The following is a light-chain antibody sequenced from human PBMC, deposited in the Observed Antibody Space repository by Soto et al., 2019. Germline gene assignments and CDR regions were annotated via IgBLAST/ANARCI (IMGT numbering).Light chain of an antibody. J-gene: IGKJ4*01. CDR2: EAS. V-gene: IGKV1-5*03. Sequence: DLQMTQSPSTLSATVGDRVTIXXRASQSTSSYLAWYQQKPGQAPNLXIYEASTLESGVPSRFSGSGAGTDFTLTISSVQPDDFATYYCQQYKSYPRTCGGGTKVDIK. CDR3: QQYKSYPRT. CDR1: QSTSSY.